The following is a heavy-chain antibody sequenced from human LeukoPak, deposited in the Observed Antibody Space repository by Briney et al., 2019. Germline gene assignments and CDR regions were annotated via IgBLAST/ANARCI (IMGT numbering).Heavy chain of an antibody. CDR1: GGTFSSYA. Sequence: SVKVSCKASGGTFSSYAISWVRQAPGQGLEWMGRIIPIFGTANYAQKFQGRVTITTDESTSTAYMELSSLRSEDTAVYYCARDPSYYDSSGYYVDYWGQGTPVTVSS. D-gene: IGHD3-22*01. CDR2: IIPIFGTA. CDR3: ARDPSYYDSSGYYVDY. V-gene: IGHV1-69*05. J-gene: IGHJ4*02.